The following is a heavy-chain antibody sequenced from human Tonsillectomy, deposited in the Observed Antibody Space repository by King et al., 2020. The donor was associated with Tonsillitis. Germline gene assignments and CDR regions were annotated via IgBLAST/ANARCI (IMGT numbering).Heavy chain of an antibody. CDR1: GGSLSTHY. Sequence: VQLQQWGAGLLKPSETLSLTCAVYGGSLSTHYWSWIRQPSGKGLEWIGEINHSGTTHFNPSLKSRVTISVDTSKNQFSLRLNSVTAADTAVYYCAPGGTWPVRMDVWGQGTTVTVSS. V-gene: IGHV4-34*01. D-gene: IGHD1-26*01. CDR3: APGGTWPVRMDV. J-gene: IGHJ6*02. CDR2: INHSGTT.